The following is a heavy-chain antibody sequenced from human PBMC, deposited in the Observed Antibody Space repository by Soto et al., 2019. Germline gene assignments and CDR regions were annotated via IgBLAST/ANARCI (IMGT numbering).Heavy chain of an antibody. J-gene: IGHJ4*02. CDR1: GGSISSYD. CDR2: IYYSGST. Sequence: SETLSPTCTVSGGSISSYDWSWIRQPPGKGLEWIGYIYYSGSTNYNPSLKSRVTISVDTSKNQFSLKLSSVTAADTAVYYCARRWGRTFDYWGQGTLVTVSS. D-gene: IGHD7-27*01. V-gene: IGHV4-59*08. CDR3: ARRWGRTFDY.